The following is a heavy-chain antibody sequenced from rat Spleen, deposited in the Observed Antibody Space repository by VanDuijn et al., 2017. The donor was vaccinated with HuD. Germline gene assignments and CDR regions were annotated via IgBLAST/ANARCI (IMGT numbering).Heavy chain of an antibody. V-gene: IGHV2-1*01. J-gene: IGHJ4*01. CDR1: GFSLTSNS. CDR3: TRGPHYNNEGYVMDA. CDR2: IWSGGST. D-gene: IGHD1-10*01. Sequence: QVQLKESGPGLVQPSQTLSLTCTVSGFSLTSNSVSWVRQPPGMGLEWMGAIWSGGSTDYNSALKSRLSISRDTSKNQVFLKMNSLQTEDTAIYYCTRGPHYNNEGYVMDAWGQGASVTVSS.